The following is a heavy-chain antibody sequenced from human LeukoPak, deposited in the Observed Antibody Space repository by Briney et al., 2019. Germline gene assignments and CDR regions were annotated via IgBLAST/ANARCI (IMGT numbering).Heavy chain of an antibody. CDR3: ARGQYDFWSGYPNWFDP. V-gene: IGHV4-59*08. CDR2: LYYSGST. CDR1: GGSISSYY. D-gene: IGHD3-3*01. J-gene: IGHJ5*02. Sequence: PSETLSLTCNVSGGSISSYYWSWIRQPPGKGLEWIGYLYYSGSTNYNPSLKSRVTISVDTSKNQFSLKLSSVTAADTAVYYCARGQYDFWSGYPNWFDPWGQGTLVTVSS.